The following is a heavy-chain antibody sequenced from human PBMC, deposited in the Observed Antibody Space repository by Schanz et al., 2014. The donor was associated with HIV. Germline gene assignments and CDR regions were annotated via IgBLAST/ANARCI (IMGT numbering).Heavy chain of an antibody. CDR3: AKAKSPWTFYYYGMDV. V-gene: IGHV3-11*01. J-gene: IGHJ6*02. Sequence: QVQLVESGGGLVKPGGSLRLSCAASGFSFSDYYMSWIRQAPGKGLGRVSYISSTGNTIYYVDSVKGRFTISRDNAKNSLYLQMNSLRAEDTAVYYCAKAKSPWTFYYYGMDVWGQGTTVTVSS. CDR1: GFSFSDYY. CDR2: ISSTGNTI.